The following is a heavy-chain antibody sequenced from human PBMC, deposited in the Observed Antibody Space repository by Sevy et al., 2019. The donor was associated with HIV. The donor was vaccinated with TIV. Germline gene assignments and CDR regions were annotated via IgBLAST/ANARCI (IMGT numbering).Heavy chain of an antibody. CDR1: GFTFSSYG. CDR3: ARDWGGEGRGYYGMDV. D-gene: IGHD7-27*01. CDR2: IWYDGSNK. J-gene: IGHJ6*02. Sequence: GESLKISCAASGFTFSSYGMHWVRQAPGKGLEWVAVIWYDGSNKYYADSVKGRFTISRDNSKNTLYLQMNSLRAEDTAVYYCARDWGGEGRGYYGMDVWGQWTTVTVSS. V-gene: IGHV3-33*01.